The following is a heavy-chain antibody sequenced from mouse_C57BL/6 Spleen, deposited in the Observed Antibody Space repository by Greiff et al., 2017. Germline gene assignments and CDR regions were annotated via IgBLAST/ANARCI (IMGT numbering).Heavy chain of an antibody. CDR2: ISYDGSN. D-gene: IGHD2-5*01. J-gene: IGHJ1*03. Sequence: VQLQESGPGLVKPSQSLSLTCSVTGYSITSGYYWNWIRQFPGNKLEWMGYISYDGSNNYNPSLKNRISITRDTSKNQFFLKLNSVTTEDTATYYCARAGYSNYGYFDVWGTGTTVTVSS. CDR1: GYSITSGYY. V-gene: IGHV3-6*01. CDR3: ARAGYSNYGYFDV.